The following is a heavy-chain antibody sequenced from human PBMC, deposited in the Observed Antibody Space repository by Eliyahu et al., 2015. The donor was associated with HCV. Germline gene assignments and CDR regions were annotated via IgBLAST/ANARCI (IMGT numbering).Heavy chain of an antibody. CDR3: ARRDDIWRGSRRPFDY. V-gene: IGHV4-39*01. CDR2: IYYSGST. D-gene: IGHD3-3*01. Sequence: QLQLQESGPGLVKPSETLSLTCTVSGGSISSSSYYWGWIRQPPGKGLEWIGSIYYSGSTYYNPSLKSRVTISVDTSKNQFSLKLSSVTAADTAVYYCARRDDIWRGSRRPFDYWGQGTLVTVSS. CDR1: GGSISSSSYY. J-gene: IGHJ4*02.